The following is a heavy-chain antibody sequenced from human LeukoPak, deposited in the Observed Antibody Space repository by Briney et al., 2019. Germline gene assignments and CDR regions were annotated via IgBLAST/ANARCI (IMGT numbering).Heavy chain of an antibody. CDR2: IIPIFGTA. V-gene: IGHV1-69*05. D-gene: IGHD7-27*01. Sequence: ASVKVSCKASGGTFSSYAISWVGQAAGQGVEWMGGIIPIFGTANYAQKFQGRFTIPTDESTSTAYMELSSLRSEDTAVYYCARERLGRGFDYWGQGTLVTVSS. J-gene: IGHJ4*02. CDR3: ARERLGRGFDY. CDR1: GGTFSSYA.